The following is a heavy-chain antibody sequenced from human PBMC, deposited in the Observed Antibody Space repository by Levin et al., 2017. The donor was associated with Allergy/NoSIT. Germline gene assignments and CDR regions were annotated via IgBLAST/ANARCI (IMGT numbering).Heavy chain of an antibody. CDR1: GFSLTTTGVG. CDR2: IYWDDDD. CDR3: ARVEVADDYFDY. J-gene: IGHJ4*02. D-gene: IGHD6-19*01. V-gene: IGHV2-5*02. Sequence: PTLVKPTQTLTLTCTFSGFSLTTTGVGVGWIRQPPGKALEWLALIYWDDDDRYTPSLKKRLTITKDTSKNQVVLTITNMDPVDTATYYCARVEVADDYFDYWGPGTLVTVSS.